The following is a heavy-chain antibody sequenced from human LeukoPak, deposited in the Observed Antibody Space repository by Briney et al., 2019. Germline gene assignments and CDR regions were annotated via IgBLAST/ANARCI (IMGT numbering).Heavy chain of an antibody. Sequence: PGGSLRLSCAAPGFTFSSYAMSWVRQAPGKGLEWVSAISGSGGSTYYADSVKGRFTISRDNSRNTLYLQMNSLRAEDTAVYYCANVEMATITFGYDYWGQGTLVPVSS. J-gene: IGHJ4*02. V-gene: IGHV3-23*01. CDR3: ANVEMATITFGYDY. CDR1: GFTFSSYA. CDR2: ISGSGGST. D-gene: IGHD5-24*01.